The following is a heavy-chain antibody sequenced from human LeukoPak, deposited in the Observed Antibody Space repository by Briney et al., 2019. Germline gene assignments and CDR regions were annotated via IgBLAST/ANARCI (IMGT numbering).Heavy chain of an antibody. CDR1: GFTFSTYG. D-gene: IGHD3-9*01. Sequence: PGGSLRLSCAASGFTFSTYGIHWVRQVPGKGLEWVTFIRYDGSLKYYADSVKGRFSISRDNSKNSLYLQMNSLRAEDTAVYYCARDLRYFWGQGTLVTVSS. CDR3: ARDLRYF. V-gene: IGHV3-30*02. J-gene: IGHJ4*02. CDR2: IRYDGSLK.